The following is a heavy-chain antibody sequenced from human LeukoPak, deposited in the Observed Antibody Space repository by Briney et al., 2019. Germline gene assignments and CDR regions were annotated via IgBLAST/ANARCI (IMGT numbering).Heavy chain of an antibody. V-gene: IGHV4-39*01. CDR2: IYYSGST. CDR1: GGSISSISYY. J-gene: IGHJ4*02. Sequence: SETLSLTCTVSGGSISSISYYWGWIRQAPGKGLEWIGSIYYSGSTYYNPSLKSRVTISVDTSKNQFSLKLSSVTAADTAVYYCARHGRGSRGDFWSGYYTGVLGAYDYWGQGTLVTVSS. D-gene: IGHD3-3*01. CDR3: ARHGRGSRGDFWSGYYTGVLGAYDY.